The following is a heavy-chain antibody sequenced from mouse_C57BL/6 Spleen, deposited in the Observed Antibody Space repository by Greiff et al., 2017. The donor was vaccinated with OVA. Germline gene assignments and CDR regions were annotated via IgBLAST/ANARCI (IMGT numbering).Heavy chain of an antibody. CDR3: ARYGYDDWYFDV. J-gene: IGHJ1*03. D-gene: IGHD2-2*01. CDR2: IYPGSGST. V-gene: IGHV1-55*01. CDR1: GYTFTSYW. Sequence: QVQLQQPGAELVKPGASVKMSCKASGYTFTSYWITWVKQRPGQGLEWIGDIYPGSGSTNYNEKFKSKATLTVDTSSSTAYMQLSSLTSEDSAVYYCARYGYDDWYFDVWGTGTTVTVSS.